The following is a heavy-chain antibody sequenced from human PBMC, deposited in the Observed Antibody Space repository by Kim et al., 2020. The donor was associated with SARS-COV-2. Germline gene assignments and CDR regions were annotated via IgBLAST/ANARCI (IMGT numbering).Heavy chain of an antibody. D-gene: IGHD3-16*01. CDR1: GDSVASGGHY. J-gene: IGHJ6*02. CDR3: ARGGITTNFVVTLGTGGGMDF. Sequence: SETLSLTCIISGDSVASGGHYWSWVRQPPGKGLEWIGCIYYSGSTNYNPSLKSRVTISVDTSKRQFSLRLSAVTAADTAVYYCARGGITTNFVVTLGTGGGMDFWGQGTTVTVSS. V-gene: IGHV4-61*08. CDR2: IYYSGST.